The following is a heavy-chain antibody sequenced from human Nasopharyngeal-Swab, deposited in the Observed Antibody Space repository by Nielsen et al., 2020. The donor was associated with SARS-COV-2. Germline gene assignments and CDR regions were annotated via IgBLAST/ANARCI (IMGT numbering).Heavy chain of an antibody. CDR2: ISSSSSYI. CDR3: ARARLRLGELSGFDY. J-gene: IGHJ4*02. V-gene: IGHV3-21*01. CDR1: GFTFSSYS. Sequence: GESLKISCAASGFTFSSYSMNWVRQAPGKGLEWVSSISSSSSYIYYADSVKGRFTISRDNAKNSLYLQMNSLRAEDTAVYYCARARLRLGELSGFDYWGQGTLVTVSS. D-gene: IGHD3-10*01.